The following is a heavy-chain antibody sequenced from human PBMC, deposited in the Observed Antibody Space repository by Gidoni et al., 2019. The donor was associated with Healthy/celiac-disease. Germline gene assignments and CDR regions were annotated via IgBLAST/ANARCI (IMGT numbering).Heavy chain of an antibody. D-gene: IGHD6-19*01. V-gene: IGHV3-9*01. CDR1: GFTFDDYA. Sequence: EVQLVESGGGLVQPGRSLRLSCAASGFTFDDYAMHWVRQAPGKGLEWVSGISWNSGSIGYADSVKGRFTISRDNAKNSLYLQMNSLRAEGTALYYCAKDMRSLYGSGWFGHWGQGTLVTVSS. CDR2: ISWNSGSI. CDR3: AKDMRSLYGSGWFGH. J-gene: IGHJ5*02.